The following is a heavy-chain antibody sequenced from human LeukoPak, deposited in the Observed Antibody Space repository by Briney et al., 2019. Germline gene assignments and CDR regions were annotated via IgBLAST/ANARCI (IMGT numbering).Heavy chain of an antibody. CDR3: ARHLIVVVPARFDP. D-gene: IGHD2-2*01. V-gene: IGHV4-39*01. CDR2: IYYSGST. CDR1: GGSISSYY. J-gene: IGHJ5*02. Sequence: SETLSLTCTVSGGSISSYYWGWIRQPPGKGLEWIGSIYYSGSTYYNPSLKSRVTISVDTSKNQFSLKLSSVTAADTAVYYCARHLIVVVPARFDPWGQGTLVTVSS.